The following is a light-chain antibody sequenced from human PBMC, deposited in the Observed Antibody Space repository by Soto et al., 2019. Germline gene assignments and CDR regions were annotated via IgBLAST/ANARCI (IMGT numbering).Light chain of an antibody. CDR1: SSDVGGYNY. Sequence: QSVLTQPPSASGSPGQSVTISCTGTSSDVGGYNYVSWYQHHPGKAPKLMIYEVSKRPSGVPDRFSGSKSGNTASLTVSGLRAEDEADYYCSSYAGSNNRYVFGTGTKVTVL. J-gene: IGLJ1*01. V-gene: IGLV2-8*01. CDR3: SSYAGSNNRYV. CDR2: EVS.